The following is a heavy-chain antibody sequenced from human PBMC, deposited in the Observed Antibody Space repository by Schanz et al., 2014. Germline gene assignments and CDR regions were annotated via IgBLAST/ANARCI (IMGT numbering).Heavy chain of an antibody. J-gene: IGHJ5*01. V-gene: IGHV3-23*04. Sequence: EVQLVESGGGVVRPGGSLRLSCAASGFGFDDYAMSWARQTPGKGLEWVSSITTGGNTYYRDSVKGRFIVSRDNSKNTLYVEMNRLRVDDTAVYYCSKDKQGSRSDDSWGQGTLVTVSS. CDR1: GFGFDDYA. CDR2: ITTGGNT. D-gene: IGHD2-15*01. CDR3: SKDKQGSRSDDS.